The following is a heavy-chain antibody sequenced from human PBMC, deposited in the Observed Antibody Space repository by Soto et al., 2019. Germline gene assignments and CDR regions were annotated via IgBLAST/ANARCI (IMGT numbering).Heavy chain of an antibody. Sequence: GGSLRLSCAASGFTFSSYSMNWVRQAPGKGLEWVSSISSSSSYIYYADSVKGRFTISRDNAKNSLYLQMNSLRAEDTAVYYCARDRGEDIVVVVAVYYGMDVWGQGTTVTVSS. V-gene: IGHV3-21*01. CDR2: ISSSSSYI. CDR3: ARDRGEDIVVVVAVYYGMDV. D-gene: IGHD2-15*01. J-gene: IGHJ6*02. CDR1: GFTFSSYS.